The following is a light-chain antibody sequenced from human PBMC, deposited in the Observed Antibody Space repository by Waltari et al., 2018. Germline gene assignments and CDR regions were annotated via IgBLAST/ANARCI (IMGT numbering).Light chain of an antibody. Sequence: QSALTQPPSVSGSPGQSVTISCTGTSSDVGSYNRVSWYQQPPGTAPNLMIYEVSNRPSGVPDRFSGSTSGNTASLTISGLQAEDEADYYCSSYTSSSTFVFGTGTKVTVL. CDR2: EVS. J-gene: IGLJ1*01. V-gene: IGLV2-18*02. CDR3: SSYTSSSTFV. CDR1: SSDVGSYNR.